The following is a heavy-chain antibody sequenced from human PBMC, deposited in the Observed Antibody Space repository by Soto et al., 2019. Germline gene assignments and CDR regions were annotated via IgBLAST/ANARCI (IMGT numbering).Heavy chain of an antibody. J-gene: IGHJ4*02. V-gene: IGHV1-3*01. CDR2: INAGNGNT. CDR1: GYTFTSYA. Sequence: GASVKVSCKASGYTFTSYAMHWVRQAPGQRLEWMGWINAGNGNTKYSQKFQGRVTITRDTSASTAYMELSSLRSEDTAVYYCARAYYDSSGYYVGPFDYWGQGTLVTVPQ. D-gene: IGHD3-22*01. CDR3: ARAYYDSSGYYVGPFDY.